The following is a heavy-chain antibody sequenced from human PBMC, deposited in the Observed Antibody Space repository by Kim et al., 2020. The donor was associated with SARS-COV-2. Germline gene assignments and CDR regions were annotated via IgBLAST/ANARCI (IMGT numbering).Heavy chain of an antibody. CDR1: GFTFGDYA. CDR2: ISWNSGSI. J-gene: IGHJ4*02. D-gene: IGHD6-19*01. V-gene: IGHV3-9*01. CDR3: AKDLRPRSIAVAGYFDY. Sequence: GGSLRLSCAASGFTFGDYAMHWVRQAPGKGLEWVSGISWNSGSIGYADSVKGRFTISRDNAKNSLYLQMNSLRAEDTALYYCAKDLRPRSIAVAGYFDYWGQGTLVTVSS.